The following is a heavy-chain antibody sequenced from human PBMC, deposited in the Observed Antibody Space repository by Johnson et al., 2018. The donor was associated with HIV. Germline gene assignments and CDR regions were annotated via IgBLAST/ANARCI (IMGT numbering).Heavy chain of an antibody. CDR2: INWNGGST. CDR3: ARDQSEVDAFDI. V-gene: IGHV3-20*04. Sequence: VQLVESGGGLVQPGGSLRLSCAASGFTFDDYGMSWVRQAPGKGLEWVSGINWNGGSTGYADSVKGRFTISRDNAKNSLYLQMNSLRAEDTAVYYCARDQSEVDAFDIWGQGTMVTVSS. CDR1: GFTFDDYG. J-gene: IGHJ3*02.